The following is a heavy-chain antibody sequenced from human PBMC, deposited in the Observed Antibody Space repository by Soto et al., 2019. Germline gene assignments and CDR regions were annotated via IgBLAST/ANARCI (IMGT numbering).Heavy chain of an antibody. CDR3: AREKTIFGVAPGGGIDI. CDR1: GGSINTYDYS. J-gene: IGHJ6*02. D-gene: IGHD3-3*01. CDR2: IYHTGRT. Sequence: QLRLQESGSGLVQPSQTLSLTCTASGGSINTYDYSWSWIRQPPGGGLEWIGSIYHTGRTYFIPSLMSRVTMSLDKYKNQFALNLTSVTAADTALYYCAREKTIFGVAPGGGIDIWGQGTTVTVSS. V-gene: IGHV4-30-2*01.